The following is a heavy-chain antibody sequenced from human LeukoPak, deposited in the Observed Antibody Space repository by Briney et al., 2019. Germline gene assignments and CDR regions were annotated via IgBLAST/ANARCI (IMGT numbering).Heavy chain of an antibody. CDR1: GFTFCSYG. CDR2: TSFDGTNK. CDR3: AKDWASYSAFDF. J-gene: IGHJ3*01. Sequence: PGGSLRLSCAASGFTFCSYGMHWVRQAPGKGLEWVAFTSFDGTNKYYPDTVKGRFTISRDNFKNTLYLEMNVLRVEDTATYYCAKDWASYSAFDFWGHGTMVIVS. V-gene: IGHV3-30*02. D-gene: IGHD3-16*01.